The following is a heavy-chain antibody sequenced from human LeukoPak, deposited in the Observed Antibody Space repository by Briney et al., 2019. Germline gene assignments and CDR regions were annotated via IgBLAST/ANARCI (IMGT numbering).Heavy chain of an antibody. CDR1: GYSFSNYY. CDR3: ARDNFSRGFDL. D-gene: IGHD2/OR15-2a*01. Sequence: ASVKVSCKASGYSFSNYYLHWVRQAPGQSLEWMGWINPQGGGTNYAQKFQGRLTVTRDTSISTVYMELSSLSSDDTAVYFCARDNFSRGFDLWGQGTMVTVS. V-gene: IGHV1-2*02. J-gene: IGHJ3*01. CDR2: INPQGGGT.